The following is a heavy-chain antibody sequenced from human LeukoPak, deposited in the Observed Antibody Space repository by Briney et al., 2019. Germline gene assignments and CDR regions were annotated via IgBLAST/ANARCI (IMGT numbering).Heavy chain of an antibody. CDR1: GGSISSDDYY. J-gene: IGHJ4*02. CDR2: VYYSGST. V-gene: IGHV4-30-4*01. Sequence: SETLSLTCTVSGGSISSDDYYWSWIRQPPGKGLEWIGYVYYSGSTYYNPSLKSRLTISVDTSKNQFSLKLSSVTAADTAVYYCARDRPGGSSLDYWGQGILVTVSS. D-gene: IGHD6-13*01. CDR3: ARDRPGGSSLDY.